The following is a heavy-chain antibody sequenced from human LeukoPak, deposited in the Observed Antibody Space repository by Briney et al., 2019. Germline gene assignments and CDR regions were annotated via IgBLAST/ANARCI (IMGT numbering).Heavy chain of an antibody. CDR2: ISSNGGST. V-gene: IGHV3-64*01. CDR1: GFTFSSYA. D-gene: IGHD2-21*01. J-gene: IGHJ4*02. Sequence: GGSLRLSCAASGFTFSSYAMHWVRQAPGKGLEYVSAISSNGGSTYYANSVKGRFTISRDNSKNALYLQMGSLRAEDMAVYYCARAASILWWGPYDYWGQGTLVTVSS. CDR3: ARAASILWWGPYDY.